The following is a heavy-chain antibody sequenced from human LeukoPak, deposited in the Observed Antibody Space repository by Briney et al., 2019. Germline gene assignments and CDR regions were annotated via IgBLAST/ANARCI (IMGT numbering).Heavy chain of an antibody. V-gene: IGHV3-48*01. D-gene: IGHD3-3*01. J-gene: IGHJ5*02. Sequence: GGSLRLSCAASGFTVSSYSINWVRQAPGKGLEWVSYISSSGTSIYYADSVKGRFTVSRDNARYSLHLQINSLRGEDTAVYYCTRDAASGTNWFDPWGQGTLVTVSS. CDR2: ISSSGTSI. CDR1: GFTVSSYS. CDR3: TRDAASGTNWFDP.